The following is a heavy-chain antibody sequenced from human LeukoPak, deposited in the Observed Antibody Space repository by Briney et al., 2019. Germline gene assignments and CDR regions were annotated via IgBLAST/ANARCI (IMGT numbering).Heavy chain of an antibody. D-gene: IGHD6-19*01. J-gene: IGHJ4*02. CDR1: GFTFSSYG. V-gene: IGHV3-23*01. CDR2: ISGSGGST. CDR3: ARDTPVAVDVFDY. Sequence: PGGSLRLSCAASGFTFSSYGMSWVRRAPGKGLEWVSGISGSGGSTYYADSVKGRFTISRDNSKNTLYLQMNSLRAEDTAVYYCARDTPVAVDVFDYWGQGTLVTVSP.